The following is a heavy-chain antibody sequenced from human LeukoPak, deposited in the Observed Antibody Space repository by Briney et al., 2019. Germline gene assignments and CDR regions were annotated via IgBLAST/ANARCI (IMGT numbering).Heavy chain of an antibody. CDR1: GYTFSGYY. Sequence: ASVTVSCKASGYTFSGYYMHWVRQAPGQGLEWMGWINPKSGGTNEAQKFHDRVTMTRDTSIRTAYVEVSRLRSDDTAVYYCARSPDILTGENFDYWGQGTLVTVSS. D-gene: IGHD3-9*01. V-gene: IGHV1-2*02. J-gene: IGHJ4*02. CDR2: INPKSGGT. CDR3: ARSPDILTGENFDY.